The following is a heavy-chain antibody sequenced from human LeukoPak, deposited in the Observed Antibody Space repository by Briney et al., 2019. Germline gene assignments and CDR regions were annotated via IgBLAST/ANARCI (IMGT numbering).Heavy chain of an antibody. J-gene: IGHJ3*02. CDR3: AKDLTRIVLMVYAQGHAFDI. D-gene: IGHD2-8*01. V-gene: IGHV3-23*01. Sequence: GGSLRLSCAASGFTFRSYAMSWVRQAPGKGLERVSAISGSGGSTYYADSVKGRFTISRDNSKNTLYLQMNSLRAEDTAVYYCAKDLTRIVLMVYAQGHAFDIWGQGTMVTVSS. CDR1: GFTFRSYA. CDR2: ISGSGGST.